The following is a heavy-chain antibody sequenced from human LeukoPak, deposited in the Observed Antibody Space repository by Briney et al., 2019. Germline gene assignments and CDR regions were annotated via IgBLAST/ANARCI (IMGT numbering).Heavy chain of an antibody. CDR3: ARPAWADIEPHYFDY. J-gene: IGHJ4*02. Sequence: GESLKISCRGSGYSFTSYWIGWVRQMPGKGLEWMGIIYPGDSDTRYSPSFQGQVTISADKSISTAYLQWSSLKASDTAMYYCARPAWADIEPHYFDYWGQGTLVTVSS. CDR2: IYPGDSDT. V-gene: IGHV5-51*01. D-gene: IGHD2-15*01. CDR1: GYSFTSYW.